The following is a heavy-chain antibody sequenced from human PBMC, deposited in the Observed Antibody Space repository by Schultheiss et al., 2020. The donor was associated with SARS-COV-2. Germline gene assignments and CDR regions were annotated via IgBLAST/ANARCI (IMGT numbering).Heavy chain of an antibody. D-gene: IGHD6-13*01. V-gene: IGHV3-21*01. CDR3: ARDKQQLVQFYYYYGMDV. J-gene: IGHJ6*02. Sequence: GGSLRLSCAASGFTFSSYSMNWVRQAPGKGLEWVSSISSSSSYIYYADSVKGRFTISRDNAKNSLYLQMNSLRAEDTAVYYCARDKQQLVQFYYYYGMDVWGQGTTVTVSS. CDR1: GFTFSSYS. CDR2: ISSSSSYI.